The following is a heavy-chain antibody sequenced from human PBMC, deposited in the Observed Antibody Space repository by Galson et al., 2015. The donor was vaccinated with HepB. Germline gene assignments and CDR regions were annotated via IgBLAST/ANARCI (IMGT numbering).Heavy chain of an antibody. CDR3: ARDIIGRWLQLAY. V-gene: IGHV3-33*01. CDR2: IWYDGSNK. D-gene: IGHD5-24*01. CDR1: GFTFSSYG. J-gene: IGHJ4*02. Sequence: SLRLSCAASGFTFSSYGMHWVRQAPGKGLEWVAVIWYDGSNKYYADSVKGRFTISRDNSKNTLYLQMNSLRAEDTAVYYCARDIIGRWLQLAYWGQGTLVTVSS.